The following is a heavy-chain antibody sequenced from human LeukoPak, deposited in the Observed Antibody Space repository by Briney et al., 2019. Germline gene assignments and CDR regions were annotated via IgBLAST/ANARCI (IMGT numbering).Heavy chain of an antibody. CDR2: ISWNSGSI. J-gene: IGHJ6*03. CDR1: GFTFDDYA. CDR3: AKDRGMDV. Sequence: GGSLRLSCAASGFTFDDYAMHWVRQAPGKGLEWVSGISWNSGSIGYADSVKGRFTISRDNSKNTLYLQMNSLRAEDTAVYYCAKDRGMDVWGKGTTVTVSS. V-gene: IGHV3-9*01.